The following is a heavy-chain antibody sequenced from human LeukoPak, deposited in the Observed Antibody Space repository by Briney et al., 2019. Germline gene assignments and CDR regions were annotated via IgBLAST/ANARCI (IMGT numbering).Heavy chain of an antibody. D-gene: IGHD1-26*01. J-gene: IGHJ4*02. CDR1: GFSFSGYG. CDR2: TSHDASDE. V-gene: IGHV3-30*18. CDR3: VKALVGQTSGY. Sequence: PGGSLRLSCTASGFSFSGYGMHWVRQAPGKGLEWLAVTSHDASDEYYADSVKGRFTISRDNAKNMIYLQMISLRAEDTAVYYCVKALVGQTSGYWGQGTRVTVPT.